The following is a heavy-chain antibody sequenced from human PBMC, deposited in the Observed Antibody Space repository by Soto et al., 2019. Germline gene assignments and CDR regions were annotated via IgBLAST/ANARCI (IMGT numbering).Heavy chain of an antibody. CDR3: ARRVIGSSRAFDI. CDR1: GFTFRTYT. CDR2: ISDGGDLT. V-gene: IGHV3-23*01. Sequence: GGSLRLSCVASGFTFRTYTMNWVRQAPGKGLEWVAGISDGGDLTYNADSVRGRFTISRDNSRNTLYLQMNSLRAEDTAVYYCARRVIGSSRAFDIWGQGTMVTVSS. D-gene: IGHD3-10*01. J-gene: IGHJ3*02.